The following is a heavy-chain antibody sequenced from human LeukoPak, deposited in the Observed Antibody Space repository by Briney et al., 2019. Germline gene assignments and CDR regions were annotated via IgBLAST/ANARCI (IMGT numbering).Heavy chain of an antibody. CDR2: INEDGGEK. CDR3: ARTSPTSAY. V-gene: IGHV3-7*03. CDR1: GFTFSSFW. J-gene: IGHJ4*02. D-gene: IGHD5-12*01. Sequence: GGSLRLSCAASGFTFSSFWMNWVRQAPGKGLEWVATINEDGGEKYSVDSVKGRFTISRDNAENSVYLQMNSLRVEDTAVYFCARTSPTSAYWGQGTLVTVSS.